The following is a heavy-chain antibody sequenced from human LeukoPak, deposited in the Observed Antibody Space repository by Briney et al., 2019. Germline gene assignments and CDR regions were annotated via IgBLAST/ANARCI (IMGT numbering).Heavy chain of an antibody. V-gene: IGHV3-7*01. D-gene: IGHD3-22*01. CDR3: ARNGIYYYDSSGYYWFDY. Sequence: PGGSLRLSCAASGFTFSIYWMSWVRQAPGKGLEWVANIKQDGSEKYYVDSVKGRFTISRDNAKNSLYLQMNSLRAEDTAVYYCARNGIYYYDSSGYYWFDYWGQGTLVTVSS. J-gene: IGHJ4*02. CDR2: IKQDGSEK. CDR1: GFTFSIYW.